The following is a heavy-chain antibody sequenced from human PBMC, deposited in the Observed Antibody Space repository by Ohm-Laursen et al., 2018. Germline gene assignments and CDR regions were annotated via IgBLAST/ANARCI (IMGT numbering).Heavy chain of an antibody. D-gene: IGHD4-17*01. J-gene: IGHJ6*02. CDR1: GGSISSYY. Sequence: GTLSLTWTVSGGSISSYYWSWIRQPPGKGLEWIGYIYYSGSTNYNPSLKSRVTISVDTSKNQFSLKLNSVTAADTAVYYCASRTVTFYYYGMDVWGQGTTVTVSS. V-gene: IGHV4-59*01. CDR2: IYYSGST. CDR3: ASRTVTFYYYGMDV.